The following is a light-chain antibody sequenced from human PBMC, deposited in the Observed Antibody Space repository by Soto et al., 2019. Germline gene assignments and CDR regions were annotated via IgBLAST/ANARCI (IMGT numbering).Light chain of an antibody. V-gene: IGKV1-8*01. CDR3: QQYYSYPRT. CDR2: AAS. J-gene: IGKJ1*01. Sequence: AIRMTQSPSSLSASTGDRGTITCRASQGISSYLAWYQQKPGKAPKLLIYAASTLQSGVPSRFSGSGSGTDFTLTISCLQSEEFATYYCQQYYSYPRTFGQGTKVEIK. CDR1: QGISSY.